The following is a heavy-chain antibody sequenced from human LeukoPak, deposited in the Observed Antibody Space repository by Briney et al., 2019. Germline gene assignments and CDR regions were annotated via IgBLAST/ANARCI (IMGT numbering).Heavy chain of an antibody. CDR1: GGSISSSSYY. V-gene: IGHV4-39*01. D-gene: IGHD6-13*01. J-gene: IGHJ5*02. CDR2: IYYSGST. Sequence: SETLSLTCTVSGGSISSSSYYWGWIRQPPGKGLEWIGSIYYSGSTYYNPSLKSRVTISVDTSKNQFSLKLSSVTAADTAVYYCARLAAAGTEGWFGPWGQGTLVTVSS. CDR3: ARLAAAGTEGWFGP.